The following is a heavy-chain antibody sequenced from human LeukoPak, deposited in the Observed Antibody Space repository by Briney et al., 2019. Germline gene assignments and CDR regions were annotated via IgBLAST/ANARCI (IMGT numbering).Heavy chain of an antibody. V-gene: IGHV3-30*18. J-gene: IGHJ4*02. CDR2: ISYDGSNK. D-gene: IGHD3-22*01. CDR3: AKDDAVRGTMIVVVPFDY. CDR1: GFTFSSYG. Sequence: RTGRSLRLSCAASGFTFSSYGMHWVRPAPGKGLERVAVISYDGSNKYYADSVKGRFTISRDNSKNTLYLQMNSLRAEDTAVYYCAKDDAVRGTMIVVVPFDYWGQGTLVTVSS.